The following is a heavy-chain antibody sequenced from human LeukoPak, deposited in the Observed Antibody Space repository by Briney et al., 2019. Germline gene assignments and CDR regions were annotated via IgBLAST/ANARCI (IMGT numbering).Heavy chain of an antibody. CDR2: IKSKTDGGTT. Sequence: GGSLRLSCAASGFTFSNAWMSWVRQAPGKGLEWVGRIKSKTDGGTTDYTAPVEGRFAISRDDSKNTLYLQMNSLKTEDTAVYYCSQECYGGTDYWGQGTLVTVSS. V-gene: IGHV3-15*01. CDR1: GFTFSNAW. CDR3: SQECYGGTDY. D-gene: IGHD2-15*01. J-gene: IGHJ4*02.